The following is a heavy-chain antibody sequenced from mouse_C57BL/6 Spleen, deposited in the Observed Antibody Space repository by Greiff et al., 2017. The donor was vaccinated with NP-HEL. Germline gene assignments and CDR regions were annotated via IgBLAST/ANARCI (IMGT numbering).Heavy chain of an antibody. Sequence: QVQLQQPGAELVKPGASVKMSCKASGYTFTSYWITWVKQRPGQGLEWIGDIYPGSGSTNYNEKFKSKATLTVDTSSSTAYMQLSSLTSEDSAVYYCARRTYYSKRDYYAMDYWGQGTSVTVSS. D-gene: IGHD2-5*01. CDR2: IYPGSGST. J-gene: IGHJ4*01. CDR1: GYTFTSYW. V-gene: IGHV1-55*01. CDR3: ARRTYYSKRDYYAMDY.